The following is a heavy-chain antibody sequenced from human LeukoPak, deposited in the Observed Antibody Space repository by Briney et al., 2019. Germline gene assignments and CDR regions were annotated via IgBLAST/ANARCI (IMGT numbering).Heavy chain of an antibody. CDR3: ARERTHYSSPAYYMDV. V-gene: IGHV3-74*01. CDR1: GFTFSSYW. J-gene: IGHJ6*03. Sequence: GGSLRLSCAASGFTFSSYWMHWVRQAPGKGLVWVSRINTDGSSTSYADSVKGRFTISRDNAKNTLYLQMNSLRAEDTAVYYCARERTHYSSPAYYMDVWGKGTTVTVSS. D-gene: IGHD6-13*01. CDR2: INTDGSST.